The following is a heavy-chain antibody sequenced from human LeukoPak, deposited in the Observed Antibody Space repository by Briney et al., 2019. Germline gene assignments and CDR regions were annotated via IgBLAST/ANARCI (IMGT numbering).Heavy chain of an antibody. CDR3: AKGGVRGYCSSTSCPYYFDY. CDR2: ISGSGGST. J-gene: IGHJ4*02. Sequence: SGESLRLSCAASGFTFSSYAMSWVRQALGKGLEWVSAISGSGGSTYYADSVKGRFTISRDNSKNTLYLQMNSLRAEDTAVYYCAKGGVRGYCSSTSCPYYFDYWGQGTLVTVSS. CDR1: GFTFSSYA. D-gene: IGHD2-2*01. V-gene: IGHV3-23*01.